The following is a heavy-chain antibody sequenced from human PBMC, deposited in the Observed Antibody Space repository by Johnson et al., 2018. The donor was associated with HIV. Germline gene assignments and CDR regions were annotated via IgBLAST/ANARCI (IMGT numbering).Heavy chain of an antibody. J-gene: IGHJ3*01. D-gene: IGHD1/OR15-1a*01. V-gene: IGHV3-15*05. Sequence: VQVVESGGGLVKPGGSLRLSCAASGFTFSNAWMSWVRQAPGKGLEWVGRIKSKTDGGTTDYAAPVKGRFTISRDDSKNTMYLQMNSLRAEDTALYYCARGGLGFQNIHDPLDVWGQGTMVTVSS. CDR2: IKSKTDGGTT. CDR1: GFTFSNAW. CDR3: ARGGLGFQNIHDPLDV.